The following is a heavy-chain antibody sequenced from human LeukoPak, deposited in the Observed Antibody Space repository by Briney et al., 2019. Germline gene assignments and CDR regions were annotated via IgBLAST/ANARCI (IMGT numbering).Heavy chain of an antibody. Sequence: GASVKVSCKASGDTFTNYYLHWVRQAPGQGLEWMGIITPNGGSTSFLQEFQGRVTITRDTSTSTVYMELSSLKSEDTAVYYCAALGGGEHSYFDYWGQGTLATVSS. V-gene: IGHV1-46*01. J-gene: IGHJ4*02. D-gene: IGHD1/OR15-1a*01. CDR3: AALGGGEHSYFDY. CDR2: ITPNGGST. CDR1: GDTFTNYY.